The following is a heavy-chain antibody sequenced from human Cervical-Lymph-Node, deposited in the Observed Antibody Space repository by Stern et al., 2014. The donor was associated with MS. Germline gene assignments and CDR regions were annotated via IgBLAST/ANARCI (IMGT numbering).Heavy chain of an antibody. V-gene: IGHV2-5*02. Sequence: QVTLRESGPALVKPTQTLTLTCTFSGFSLSTSGLGVGWIRHPPGQALEWLAYSYWDDQKRYSPSLKSRLTITKDTSKNQVVLTLTNVDPVDTATYYCAHRTAGPFDYWGQGTLVTVSS. CDR2: SYWDDQK. J-gene: IGHJ4*02. CDR1: GFSLSTSGLG. CDR3: AHRTAGPFDY.